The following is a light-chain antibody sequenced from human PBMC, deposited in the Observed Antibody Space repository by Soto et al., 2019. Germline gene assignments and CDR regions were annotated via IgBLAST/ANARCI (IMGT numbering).Light chain of an antibody. J-gene: IGKJ2*01. CDR1: QSVANNY. CDR2: GAS. V-gene: IGKV3-20*01. Sequence: EIVLTQSPGTLSLSPGDRGTLSCRASQSVANNYLAWYQQKPGQAPRLLIYGASNRASGTPERFSGSGSGTDFTLTISRLEPEDFAVYYCQKYSSSPATFGQGTKLEIK. CDR3: QKYSSSPAT.